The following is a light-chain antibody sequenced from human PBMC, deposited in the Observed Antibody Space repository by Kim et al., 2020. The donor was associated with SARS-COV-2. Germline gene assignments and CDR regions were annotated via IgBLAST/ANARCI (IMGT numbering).Light chain of an antibody. CDR2: ASS. Sequence: ACIGDRVTITCRASQAISSYVAWYQHKPGTVPKLLISASSTLPSGVPSRFSGSGSGTDFTLTISSLQPEDVASYYCQKYNDAPMTFGQGTRLEIK. CDR3: QKYNDAPMT. V-gene: IGKV1-27*01. CDR1: QAISSY. J-gene: IGKJ5*01.